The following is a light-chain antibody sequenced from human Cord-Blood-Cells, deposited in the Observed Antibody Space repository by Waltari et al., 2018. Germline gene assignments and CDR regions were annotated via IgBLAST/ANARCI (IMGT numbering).Light chain of an antibody. V-gene: IGKV3-20*01. CDR1: QSVSSSY. Sequence: EMGLTQSPGTLSLSPGERATLSCRASQSVSSSYLAWYQQKPGQAPRLLIYGASSRATRIPDRFSGSGSGTDFTLTISRLEPEDCAVYYCQQYGSSPPWTFGQGTKVEIK. CDR2: GAS. CDR3: QQYGSSPPWT. J-gene: IGKJ1*01.